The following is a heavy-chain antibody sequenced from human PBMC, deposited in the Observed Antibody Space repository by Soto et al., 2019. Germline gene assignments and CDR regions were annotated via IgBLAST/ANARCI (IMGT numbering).Heavy chain of an antibody. CDR3: ARGGWRHIDY. CDR2: IYYSGRT. Sequence: PSETLSLTCTVSGGSISTYYWSWIRQPPGKGLEWIGYIYYSGRTNYNPSLKSQVTISVDTSKNQFSLKLSSVTAADTAVYYCARGGWRHIDYWGQGTLVTVS. D-gene: IGHD3-3*01. J-gene: IGHJ4*02. CDR1: GGSISTYY. V-gene: IGHV4-59*08.